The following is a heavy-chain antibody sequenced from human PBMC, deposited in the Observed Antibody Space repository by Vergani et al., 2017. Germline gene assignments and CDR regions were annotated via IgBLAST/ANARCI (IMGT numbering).Heavy chain of an antibody. Sequence: EVELVQPGPEMRKPGESLKISCKGSEYSFGNYWIGWVRQMPGKGLEWMGITYPADSDTRYSPSFQGQVTISADKSISTAFLQWDSLKASDTALYYCARHTTYTDSWGQGTLVTVSS. CDR3: ARHTTYTDS. D-gene: IGHD1-1*01. CDR2: TYPADSDT. V-gene: IGHV5-51*01. J-gene: IGHJ4*02. CDR1: EYSFGNYW.